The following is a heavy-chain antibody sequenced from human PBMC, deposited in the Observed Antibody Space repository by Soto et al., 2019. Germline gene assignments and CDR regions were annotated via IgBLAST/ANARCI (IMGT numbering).Heavy chain of an antibody. CDR1: VFSFTSYW. V-gene: IGHV5-51*01. Sequence: GESLKISCKGSVFSFTSYWIAWVRQMPGKGLEWMGIIYPGDSDTSYSPSFQGQVTISADKSISTAYLQWSSLKASDTAMYYCAKHEGYCSSTSCSNFDYWGQGTLVTVSS. D-gene: IGHD2-2*01. CDR2: IYPGDSDT. J-gene: IGHJ4*02. CDR3: AKHEGYCSSTSCSNFDY.